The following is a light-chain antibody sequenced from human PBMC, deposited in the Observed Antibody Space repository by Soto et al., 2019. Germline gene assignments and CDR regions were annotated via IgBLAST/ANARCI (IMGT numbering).Light chain of an antibody. J-gene: IGKJ1*01. CDR3: QQYNTYSRT. CDR2: KAS. CDR1: RSISTW. V-gene: IGKV1-5*03. Sequence: DIPMTQSPSTLSASVGDRVTITCRASRSISTWLAWYQQKPGKAPKLLIYKASSLEAGVPSRFSGRRSGTEFTLTITSLQPDDFATYYCQQYNTYSRTFGQGTKVEIK.